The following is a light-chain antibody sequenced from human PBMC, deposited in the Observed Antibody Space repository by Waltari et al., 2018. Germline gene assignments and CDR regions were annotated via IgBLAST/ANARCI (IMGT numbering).Light chain of an antibody. CDR2: GNT. J-gene: IGLJ2*01. Sequence: QSVLTQPPSVSGAPGQRVTISCTGSISNIRAGNDVDWSQHPPGTAPKLLIYGNTDRPSGVPDRFSGSKSGTSASLAITGLRAEDEGDYYCQSFDSNLNGGVLFGGGTKLTVL. CDR3: QSFDSNLNGGVL. V-gene: IGLV1-40*01. CDR1: ISNIRAGND.